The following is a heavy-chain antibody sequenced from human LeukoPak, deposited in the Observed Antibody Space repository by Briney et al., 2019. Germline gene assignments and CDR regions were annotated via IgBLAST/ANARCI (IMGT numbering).Heavy chain of an antibody. V-gene: IGHV3-23*01. CDR3: ARHVVAVGFDY. CDR1: GFTFTSYA. D-gene: IGHD3-22*01. J-gene: IGHJ4*02. CDR2: ISGSGTNT. Sequence: PGGSLRLSCAASGFTFTSYAMSWVRQAPGKGLEWVSGISGSGTNTYYADSVQGRFTISRDKSKNSLYLQMNSLRVEDTAVYYCARHVVAVGFDYWGQGTLVTVSS.